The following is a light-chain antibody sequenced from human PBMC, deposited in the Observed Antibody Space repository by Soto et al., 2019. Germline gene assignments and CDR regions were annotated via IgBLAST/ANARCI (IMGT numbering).Light chain of an antibody. J-gene: IGKJ1*01. CDR2: AVS. Sequence: IVMTQTPLSLSVTPGHPASISCKSSQSLLQSDANTYLYWYLQNPGQPPHLLIYAVSNQFSGVPNMFSGGASGTDFTLKISRVEDEDVAVYYCMQSIQLPRTFGQGTKVEIK. CDR3: MQSIQLPRT. V-gene: IGKV2D-29*01. CDR1: QSLLQSDANTY.